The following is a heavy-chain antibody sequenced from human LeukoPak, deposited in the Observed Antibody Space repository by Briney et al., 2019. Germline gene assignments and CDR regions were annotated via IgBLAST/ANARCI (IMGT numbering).Heavy chain of an antibody. CDR2: INAGNGNT. D-gene: IGHD3-10*01. CDR3: ARGRVYYGSGENWFDP. J-gene: IGHJ5*02. CDR1: GYTFTSYA. V-gene: IGHV1-3*01. Sequence: ASVKVSCKASGYTFTSYAMHWVRQAPGQRLEWMGWINAGNGNTKYSQKFQGRVTITRDTSASTAYMELSSLRSKDTAVYYCARGRVYYGSGENWFDPWGQGTLVTVSP.